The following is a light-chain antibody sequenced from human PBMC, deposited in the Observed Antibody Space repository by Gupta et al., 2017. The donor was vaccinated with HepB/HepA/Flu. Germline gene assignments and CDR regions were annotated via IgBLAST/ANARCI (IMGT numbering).Light chain of an antibody. Sequence: DIVMTQSPDSLAVSLGERATINCNSSQNVLYSSNNKNYFAWYQQKPGQPPKLLFYWASTRESGVPDRFSGSGSGTDFTLTISSLQAEDVAVYYCQQDDCTPYTFGQGTKLEIK. CDR1: QNVLYSSNNKNY. CDR3: QQDDCTPYT. V-gene: IGKV4-1*01. CDR2: WAS. J-gene: IGKJ2*01.